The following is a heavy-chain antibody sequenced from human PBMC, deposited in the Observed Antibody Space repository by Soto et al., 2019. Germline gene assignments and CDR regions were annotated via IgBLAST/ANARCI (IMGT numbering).Heavy chain of an antibody. V-gene: IGHV4-31*03. J-gene: IGHJ4*02. CDR2: IYYSGST. CDR3: AKLSSGAEGGFFDY. Sequence: SETLSLTCTVSGGSICSGGYYWSWIRQHPGKGLEWIGYIYYSGSTYYNPSLKSRVTISVDTSKNQFSLKLSSVTAADTAVYYCAKLSSGAEGGFFDYWGQGTLVTVSS. CDR1: GGSICSGGYY. D-gene: IGHD5-12*01.